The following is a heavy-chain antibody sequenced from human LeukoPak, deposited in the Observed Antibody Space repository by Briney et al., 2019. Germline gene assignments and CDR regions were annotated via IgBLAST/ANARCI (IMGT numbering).Heavy chain of an antibody. D-gene: IGHD4-17*01. J-gene: IGHJ4*02. CDR3: ARDGYGDYADFGRGVFDY. Sequence: GASVKVSCKASGYTFTSYYMHWVRQAPGQGLEWMGIINPSGGSTSYAQKFQGRVTMTRDTSTSTVYMELSSLRSEDTAVYYCARDGYGDYADFGRGVFDYWGQGTLVTVSS. V-gene: IGHV1-46*01. CDR2: INPSGGST. CDR1: GYTFTSYY.